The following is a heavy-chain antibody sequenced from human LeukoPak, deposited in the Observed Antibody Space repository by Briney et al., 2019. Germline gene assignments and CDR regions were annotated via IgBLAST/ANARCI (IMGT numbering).Heavy chain of an antibody. D-gene: IGHD3-3*01. V-gene: IGHV1-69*01. CDR2: IIPILGTA. CDR3: ASTIFGVVMGLDY. Sequence: SVKVSCKASGGTFSRYAISWVRQAPGQGLEWMGGIIPILGTANYAEKFQGRVTITADESTSTAYMELSSLRSEDTAVYYCASTIFGVVMGLDYWGQGTLVTVSS. CDR1: GGTFSRYA. J-gene: IGHJ4*02.